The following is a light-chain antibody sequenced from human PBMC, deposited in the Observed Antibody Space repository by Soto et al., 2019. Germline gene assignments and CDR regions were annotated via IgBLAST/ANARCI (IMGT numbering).Light chain of an antibody. Sequence: EIVLTQSPGTLSLSPGERATLSCRASQSVSSSYLAWYQQKPGQAPRLLIYGASSRATGIPDRFSGSGSGTDFTLTISRLEPEDFAVYYCQQCCSSFTFGPGTKVDIK. J-gene: IGKJ3*01. CDR2: GAS. V-gene: IGKV3-20*01. CDR1: QSVSSSY. CDR3: QQCCSSFT.